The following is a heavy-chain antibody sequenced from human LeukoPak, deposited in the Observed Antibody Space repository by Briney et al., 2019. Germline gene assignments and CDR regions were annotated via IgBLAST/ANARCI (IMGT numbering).Heavy chain of an antibody. Sequence: ASVKVSCKASGYTFTGYYMHWVRQAPGQGLEWMGWINPNSGGTNYAQKFQGRVTMTRDTSISTAYMELSRLRSDDTAVYYCAREAGYCSSTSCWGEDYYYYYMDVWGKGTTVTVSS. CDR3: AREAGYCSSTSCWGEDYYYYYMDV. CDR2: INPNSGGT. J-gene: IGHJ6*03. D-gene: IGHD2-2*01. V-gene: IGHV1-2*02. CDR1: GYTFTGYY.